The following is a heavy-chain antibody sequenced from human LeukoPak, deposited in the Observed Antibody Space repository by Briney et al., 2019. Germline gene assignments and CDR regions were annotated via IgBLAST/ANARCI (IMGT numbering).Heavy chain of an antibody. Sequence: SQTLSLTCTVSGDSMYYYVTHYRSWIRQPAGKGLEWIGRIYSSGNTNYSPSLKSRVTISLDTSKNQFSLKLSSVTAADTAVYYCATWTVAARADDNWGQGTLVSVSS. J-gene: IGHJ4*02. CDR1: GDSMYYYVTHY. V-gene: IGHV4-61*02. CDR2: IYSSGNT. D-gene: IGHD6-6*01. CDR3: ATWTVAARADDN.